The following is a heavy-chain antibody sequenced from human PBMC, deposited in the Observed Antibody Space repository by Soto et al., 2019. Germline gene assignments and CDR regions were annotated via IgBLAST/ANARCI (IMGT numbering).Heavy chain of an antibody. J-gene: IGHJ5*02. Sequence: GGSLRLSCAASAFLFENFGMSWVRQAPGKGLEWISSISGSGFKKYYADSVKGRFTISRDNSKSTVYLELNNLSAEDTAVYHCAKNQGVELVPLATVDWFDPWGQGSVVTVS. CDR2: ISGSGFKK. V-gene: IGHV3-23*01. D-gene: IGHD1-26*01. CDR1: AFLFENFG. CDR3: AKNQGVELVPLATVDWFDP.